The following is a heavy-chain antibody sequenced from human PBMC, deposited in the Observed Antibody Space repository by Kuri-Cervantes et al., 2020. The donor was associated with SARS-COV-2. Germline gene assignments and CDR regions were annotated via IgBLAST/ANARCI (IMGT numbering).Heavy chain of an antibody. CDR1: GFTFSSYG. CDR3: ARVGGNDFWSDYLDY. CDR2: ISSSSTTI. J-gene: IGHJ4*02. V-gene: IGHV3-48*01. Sequence: GESLKISCAASGFTFSSYGMQWVRQAPGKGLEWISHISSSSTTIYYADSVEGRFTVSRDNARNSVYLQMDSLRAADTAVYYCARVGGNDFWSDYLDYWGQGIRVTGAS. D-gene: IGHD3-3*01.